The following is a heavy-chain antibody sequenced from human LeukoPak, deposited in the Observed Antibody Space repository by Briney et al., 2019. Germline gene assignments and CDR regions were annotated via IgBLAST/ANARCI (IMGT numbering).Heavy chain of an antibody. J-gene: IGHJ4*02. CDR1: GFTFSSYG. D-gene: IGHD4-17*01. Sequence: GGSLRLSRAASGFTFSSYGMHWVRQAPGKGLEWVAVIWYDGSNKYYADSVKGRFTISGDNSKNTLYLQVNSLRAEDTAVYYCARDDYGTTDYWGQGTLVTVSS. CDR2: IWYDGSNK. V-gene: IGHV3-33*01. CDR3: ARDDYGTTDY.